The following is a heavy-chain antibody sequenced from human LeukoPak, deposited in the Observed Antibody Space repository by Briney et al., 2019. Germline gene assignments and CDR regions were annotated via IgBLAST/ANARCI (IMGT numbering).Heavy chain of an antibody. CDR3: ARVPAAPRLYMDV. D-gene: IGHD2-2*01. CDR1: SASVNSYY. J-gene: IGHJ6*02. V-gene: IGHV4-59*02. CDR2: IYYSGST. Sequence: SETLSLTCTVSSASVNSYYWSWIRQPPGKGLEWIGYIYYSGSTNYNPSLKSRVTISVDTSKNQFSLKLSSVTAADTAVYYCARVPAAPRLYMDVWGQGTTVTVSS.